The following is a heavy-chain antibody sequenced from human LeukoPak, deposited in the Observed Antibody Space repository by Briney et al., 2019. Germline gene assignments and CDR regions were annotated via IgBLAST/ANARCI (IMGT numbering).Heavy chain of an antibody. D-gene: IGHD5/OR15-5a*01. Sequence: ASVNVSCKASGYIFIGYYMHWVRQAPGQGLEWMGWINPNSGGTNYAQKFQGRVTMTRDTSISTAYMELSSLRSDDTAVYYCAPARDRNSVYSSLDYWGQGTLVTVSS. CDR2: INPNSGGT. J-gene: IGHJ4*02. CDR1: GYIFIGYY. CDR3: APARDRNSVYSSLDY. V-gene: IGHV1-2*02.